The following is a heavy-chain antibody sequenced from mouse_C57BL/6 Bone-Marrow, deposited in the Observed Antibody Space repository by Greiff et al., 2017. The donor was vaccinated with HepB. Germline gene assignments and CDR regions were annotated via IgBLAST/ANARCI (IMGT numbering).Heavy chain of an antibody. CDR2: IYPYNGVS. J-gene: IGHJ2*01. Sequence: VQLKQSGPELVKPGASVKISCKASGYSFTGYYMHWVKQSHGNILDWIGYIYPYNGVSSYNQKFNGKATLTVDKSSSTAYMELRSLTSEDSAVYYCARSPYYYGSSPFDYWGQGTTLTVSS. D-gene: IGHD1-1*01. CDR1: GYSFTGYY. V-gene: IGHV1-31*01. CDR3: ARSPYYYGSSPFDY.